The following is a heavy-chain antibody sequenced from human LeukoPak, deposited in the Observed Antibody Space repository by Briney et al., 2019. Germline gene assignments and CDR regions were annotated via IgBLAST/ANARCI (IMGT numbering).Heavy chain of an antibody. V-gene: IGHV4-39*02. J-gene: IGHJ5*02. Sequence: SETLSLTCTVSGGSISSSSYYWGWIRQPPGKGLEWIASIYYSGSVHYNPSLKSRVTMSVDTSKNQFSLNLRSVTAADTAVYYCARDQDIVVVPATPFDPWGQGTLVTVSS. D-gene: IGHD2-2*01. CDR2: IYYSGSV. CDR1: GGSISSSSYY. CDR3: ARDQDIVVVPATPFDP.